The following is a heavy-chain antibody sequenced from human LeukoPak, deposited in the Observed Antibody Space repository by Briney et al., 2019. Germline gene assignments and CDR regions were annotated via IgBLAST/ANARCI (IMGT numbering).Heavy chain of an antibody. CDR1: GYTFSGSY. Sequence: ASVKVSCKASGYTFSGSYIHWVRQAPGQGLEWMGRINPNSGDTNFAQRFQGRVTMTRDTSISTAYMELSSLTSDDTAVYFCARSAEHCNNGVCFTYYYMDVWGKGTTVTVSS. CDR2: INPNSGDT. CDR3: ARSAEHCNNGVCFTYYYMDV. V-gene: IGHV1-2*06. D-gene: IGHD2-8*01. J-gene: IGHJ6*03.